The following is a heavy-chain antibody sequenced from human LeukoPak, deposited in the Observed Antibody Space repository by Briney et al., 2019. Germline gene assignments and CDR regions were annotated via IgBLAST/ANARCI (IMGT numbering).Heavy chain of an antibody. CDR1: GFTFRSYA. V-gene: IGHV3-23*01. CDR3: ARTPPGYSYET. D-gene: IGHD5-18*01. J-gene: IGHJ4*02. CDR2: VTRNGDTT. Sequence: GGTLRLSCVASGFTFRSYAMSWVRQAPGKGLEWVSAVTRNGDTTYYADSVKGRFTISRDNAKNSLYLQMNSLRAEDTAVYYCARTPPGYSYETWGQGTLVTASS.